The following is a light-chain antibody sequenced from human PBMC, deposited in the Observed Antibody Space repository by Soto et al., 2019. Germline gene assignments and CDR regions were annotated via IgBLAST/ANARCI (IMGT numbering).Light chain of an antibody. CDR1: QSIGSF. CDR3: QQTFTTPRSIT. V-gene: IGKV1-39*01. J-gene: IGKJ5*01. Sequence: DIQKSLSPSALSSSVADIFTFTCLSSQSIGSFLNWYQQKAGKAPKLLIYAASSLQSGVPTRFSGSGSGTDFTLTISSLQPEDFATYFCQQTFTTPRSITFGQGTRLEIK. CDR2: AAS.